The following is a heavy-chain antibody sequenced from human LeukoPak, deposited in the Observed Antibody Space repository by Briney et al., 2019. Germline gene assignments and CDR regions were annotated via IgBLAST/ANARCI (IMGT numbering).Heavy chain of an antibody. CDR3: ARDSLVGIAEGDLDY. V-gene: IGHV1-2*04. Sequence: ASVKVSCTASGYTFTGYYMHWVRQAPGQGLEWMGWINPNSGGTNYAQKFQGWVTMTRDTSISTAYMELSRLRSDDTAVYYCARDSLVGIAEGDLDYWGQGTLVTVSS. CDR2: INPNSGGT. J-gene: IGHJ4*02. D-gene: IGHD6-13*01. CDR1: GYTFTGYY.